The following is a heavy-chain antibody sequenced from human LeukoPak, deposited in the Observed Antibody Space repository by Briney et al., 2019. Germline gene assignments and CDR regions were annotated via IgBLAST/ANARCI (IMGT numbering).Heavy chain of an antibody. CDR1: GFTFSSYA. CDR3: AKDRCGGDCYRTGDAFDI. D-gene: IGHD2-21*02. V-gene: IGHV3-30-3*01. Sequence: GRSLRLSCAASGFTFSSYAMHWVRQAPGKGLEWVAVISYDGSNKYYADSVKGRFTISRDNSKNTLYLQMNSLRAEDTALYYCAKDRCGGDCYRTGDAFDIWGQGTMVTVSS. J-gene: IGHJ3*02. CDR2: ISYDGSNK.